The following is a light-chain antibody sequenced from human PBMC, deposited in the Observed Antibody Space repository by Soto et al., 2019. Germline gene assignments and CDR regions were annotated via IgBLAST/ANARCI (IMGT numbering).Light chain of an antibody. CDR2: AAS. J-gene: IGKJ2*01. Sequence: DIQMTQSPSSLSASVGARVTITCRASQSISSYLNWYQQKPGKAPKLLIYAASSLQSRVPSRFSGSGSGTDFTLTISSLQPEDFATFYCQQSYSTPYTFGQGTKLDIK. CDR3: QQSYSTPYT. CDR1: QSISSY. V-gene: IGKV1-39*01.